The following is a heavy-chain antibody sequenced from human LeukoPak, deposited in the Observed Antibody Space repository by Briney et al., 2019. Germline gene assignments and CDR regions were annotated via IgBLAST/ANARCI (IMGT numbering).Heavy chain of an antibody. D-gene: IGHD3-9*01. CDR1: GFTFSSYG. V-gene: IGHV3-23*01. Sequence: GGTLRLSCAASGFTFSSYGMSWVCQAPREGLGWVSAISGSGGGRYYEDSVKGRFTISRNNSKNTLYLQMNSLRAEDTAVYYCAKDSSPVLRYFDWLDYMDVWGKGTTVTISS. CDR2: ISGSGGGR. J-gene: IGHJ6*03. CDR3: AKDSSPVLRYFDWLDYMDV.